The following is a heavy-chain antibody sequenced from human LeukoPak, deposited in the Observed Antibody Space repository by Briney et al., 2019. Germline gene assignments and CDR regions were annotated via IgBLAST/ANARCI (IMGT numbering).Heavy chain of an antibody. Sequence: GGSLRLSCAASGFTFSNAWMSWVRQAPGKGLEWVAVISYDGSNKYYADSVKGRFTISRDNSKNTLYLQMNSLRAEDTAVYYCARVMGPYSSGWYGALEYWGQGTLVTVSS. V-gene: IGHV3-30*03. D-gene: IGHD6-19*01. CDR1: GFTFSNAW. CDR3: ARVMGPYSSGWYGALEY. CDR2: ISYDGSNK. J-gene: IGHJ4*02.